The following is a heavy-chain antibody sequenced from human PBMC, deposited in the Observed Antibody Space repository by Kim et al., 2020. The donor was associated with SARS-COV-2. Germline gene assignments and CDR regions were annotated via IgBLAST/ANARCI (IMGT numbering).Heavy chain of an antibody. CDR1: GGSFSGYY. J-gene: IGHJ2*01. CDR3: ARALTGRYWYFDL. V-gene: IGHV4-34*01. CDR2: INHSGST. Sequence: SETLSLTCAVYGGSFSGYYWSWIRQPPGKGLEWIGEINHSGSTNYNPSLKSRVTISVDTSKNQFSLKLSSVTAADTAVYYCARALTGRYWYFDLWGRGTLVTVSS. D-gene: IGHD7-27*01.